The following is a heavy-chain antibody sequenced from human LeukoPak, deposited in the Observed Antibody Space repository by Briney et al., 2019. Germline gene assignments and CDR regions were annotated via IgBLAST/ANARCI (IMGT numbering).Heavy chain of an antibody. Sequence: GASVKVSCKASGYTFTGYYIHWVRQAPGQGLEWVGWINPDSGGTNYAQKFQGRVTVTRDTSISTAYMELSRLRSDDTALYYCAREHRRYYYGSGFAYWGQGTLVTVSS. D-gene: IGHD3-10*01. V-gene: IGHV1-2*02. CDR1: GYTFTGYY. CDR3: AREHRRYYYGSGFAY. CDR2: INPDSGGT. J-gene: IGHJ4*02.